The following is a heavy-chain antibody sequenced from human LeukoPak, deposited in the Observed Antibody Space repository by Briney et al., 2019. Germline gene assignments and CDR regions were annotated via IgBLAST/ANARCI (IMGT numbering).Heavy chain of an antibody. CDR2: IIPIFGTA. CDR1: GGTFSSYA. D-gene: IGHD2-15*01. CDR3: ARDSPNAWGIKYCSGGSCRGAFDI. J-gene: IGHJ3*02. V-gene: IGHV1-69*06. Sequence: ASVKVSCKASGGTFSSYAISWVRQAPGQGLEWMGGIIPIFGTANYAQKFQGRVTITADKPTSTAYMELSSLRSEDTAVYYCARDSPNAWGIKYCSGGSCRGAFDIWGQGTMVTVSS.